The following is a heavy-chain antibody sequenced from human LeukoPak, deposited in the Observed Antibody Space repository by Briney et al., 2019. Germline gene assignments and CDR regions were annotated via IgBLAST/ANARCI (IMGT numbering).Heavy chain of an antibody. J-gene: IGHJ1*01. CDR1: GFTFSSYA. D-gene: IGHD3-3*01. V-gene: IGHV3-30*02. Sequence: GGSLRLSCAASGFTFSSYAMHWVRQAPGKGLEWVAFIRYDGSNKYYADSVKGRFTISRDNSKNTLYLQMNSLRAEDTAVYYCAKEGFYDFWSGYSTSLYFQHWGQGTLVTVSS. CDR3: AKEGFYDFWSGYSTSLYFQH. CDR2: IRYDGSNK.